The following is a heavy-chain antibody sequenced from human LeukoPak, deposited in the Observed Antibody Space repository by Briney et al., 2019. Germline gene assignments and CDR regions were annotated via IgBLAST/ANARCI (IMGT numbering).Heavy chain of an antibody. CDR2: VYGSGST. J-gene: IGHJ3*01. D-gene: IGHD4-17*01. CDR1: GGSIRYSY. Sequence: SGTLSLTCTVSGGSIRYSYWNWIRQPAGKRLEWIGRVYGSGSTNYNTSLESRATMSTDTSKNRFSLKLRSVTAADTALYYCARGLDYGDHIDAYDLWGHGTVVTVSS. CDR3: ARGLDYGDHIDAYDL. V-gene: IGHV4-4*07.